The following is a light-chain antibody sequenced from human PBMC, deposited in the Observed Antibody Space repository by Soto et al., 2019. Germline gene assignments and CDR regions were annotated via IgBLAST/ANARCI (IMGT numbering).Light chain of an antibody. Sequence: ETVLTQSPGTLSLSPGERATLSCRASQSVSSNYLAWYQHIPGQAPRLLIDGASTRATGIPDRCSGSGSGTDFTLTISRLEPEDFAVYYCQQFDRSLPSWTFGQGTKVE. J-gene: IGKJ1*01. CDR1: QSVSSNY. CDR3: QQFDRSLPSWT. CDR2: GAS. V-gene: IGKV3-20*01.